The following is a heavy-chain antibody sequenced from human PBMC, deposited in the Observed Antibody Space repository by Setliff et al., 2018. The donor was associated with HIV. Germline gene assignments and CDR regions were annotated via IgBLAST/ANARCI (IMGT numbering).Heavy chain of an antibody. CDR1: GFNVNNKY. J-gene: IGHJ3*02. CDR3: AKDWVGGSDAFDI. V-gene: IGHV3-66*01. Sequence: PGGSLRLSCAVSGFNVNNKYMTWVRQAPGKGLEWVSIINSDDYTKYADSLKGRFTISRDTSKNTLYLQMNSLRAEDTAVYYCAKDWVGGSDAFDIWGQGTMVTVSS. D-gene: IGHD2-15*01. CDR2: INSDDYT.